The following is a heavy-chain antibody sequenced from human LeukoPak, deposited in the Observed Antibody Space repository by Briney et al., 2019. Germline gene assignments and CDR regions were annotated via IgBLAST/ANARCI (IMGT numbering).Heavy chain of an antibody. CDR1: GGSFSGYY. CDR2: MNHSGST. Sequence: SETLSLTCAVYGGSFSGYYWSWIRQPPGKGLEWIGEMNHSGSTNYNPSLKSRVTISIDTSKNQFSLKLSSVTAADAAVYYCAGQLKKRDSYYYYYMDIWGKGTTVTVSS. J-gene: IGHJ6*03. CDR3: AGQLKKRDSYYYYYMDI. V-gene: IGHV4-34*01. D-gene: IGHD5-24*01.